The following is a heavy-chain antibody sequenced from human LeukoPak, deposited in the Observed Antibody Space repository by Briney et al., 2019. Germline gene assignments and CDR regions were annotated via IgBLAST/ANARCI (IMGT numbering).Heavy chain of an antibody. D-gene: IGHD4-17*01. CDR2: INHSGST. CDR3: ARGSLLYGDYVSGWFDP. CDR1: GGSFSGYY. Sequence: SETLSLTCAVYGGSFSGYYWSWIRQPPGKGLEWIGEINHSGSTNYNPSLKSRVTISVDTSKNQFSLKLSSVTAADTAVYYCARGSLLYGDYVSGWFDPWGQGTLVTVSS. J-gene: IGHJ5*02. V-gene: IGHV4-34*01.